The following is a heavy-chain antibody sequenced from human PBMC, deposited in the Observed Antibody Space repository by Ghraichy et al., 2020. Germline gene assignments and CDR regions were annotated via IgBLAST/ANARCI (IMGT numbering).Heavy chain of an antibody. CDR2: IKRAGTDR. CDR3: AREYCRGGSCFFGTGGSHFDN. V-gene: IGHV3-74*01. J-gene: IGHJ4*02. Sequence: GESLNISCAASDFALSNYWMHWVRQAPGKGLLWVSRIKRAGTDRIYADSVKRRFTISRDNAKNTLYLQMNSLRAEDTAVYFCAREYCRGGSCFFGTGGSHFDNWGQGILVTVSS. D-gene: IGHD2-15*01. CDR1: DFALSNYW.